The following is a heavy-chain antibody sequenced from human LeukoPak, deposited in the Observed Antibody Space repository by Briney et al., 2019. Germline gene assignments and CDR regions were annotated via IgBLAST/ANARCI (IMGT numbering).Heavy chain of an antibody. CDR1: GGSISSYY. D-gene: IGHD2-15*01. V-gene: IGHV4-59*01. Sequence: SETLSLTCTISGGSISSYYWSWIRQPPGKGLEWIGYIYYSGTTNYNPSLKSRVTISVDTSKNQFSLKLSSVTAADTAVYYCAREDYCSGGSCYSGYFQHWGQGTLVTVSS. CDR2: IYYSGTT. CDR3: AREDYCSGGSCYSGYFQH. J-gene: IGHJ1*01.